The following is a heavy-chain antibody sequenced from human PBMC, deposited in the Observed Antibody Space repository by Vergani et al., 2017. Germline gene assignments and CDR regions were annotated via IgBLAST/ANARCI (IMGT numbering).Heavy chain of an antibody. CDR2: IWYDGSNK. CDR1: GFTFSSYG. Sequence: QVQLVESGGGVVQPGRSLRLSCAASGFTFSSYGMHWVRQAPGKGLEWVAVIWYDGSNKYYADSVKGRFTISRDNSKNTLYLQMNSLRAEDTAVYYCARGYGSSWYYFDYWGQGTLVIVSS. V-gene: IGHV3-33*01. J-gene: IGHJ4*02. D-gene: IGHD6-13*01. CDR3: ARGYGSSWYYFDY.